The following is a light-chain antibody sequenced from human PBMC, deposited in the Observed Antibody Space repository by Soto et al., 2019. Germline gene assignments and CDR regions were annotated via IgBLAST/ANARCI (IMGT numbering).Light chain of an antibody. CDR3: QQANSFPRT. CDR1: QAVSTW. V-gene: IGKV1-12*01. Sequence: DIQMTQSPSFVSASVGDRVTITCRASQAVSTWLAWYQQKPGDAPKLLIYAASTLQSGVPSRFSGSGSGTDFPLTIRSLQPEDFATYYCQQANSFPRTFGGGTKVEIK. CDR2: AAS. J-gene: IGKJ4*01.